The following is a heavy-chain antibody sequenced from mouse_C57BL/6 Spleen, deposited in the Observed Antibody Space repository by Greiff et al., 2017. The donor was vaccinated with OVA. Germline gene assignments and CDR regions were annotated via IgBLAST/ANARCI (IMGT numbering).Heavy chain of an antibody. V-gene: IGHV5-17*01. J-gene: IGHJ2*01. CDR1: GFTFSDYG. CDR2: ISSGSSTI. Sequence: VKLVESGGGLVKPGGSLKLSCAASGFTFSDYGMHWVRQAPEKGLEWVAYISSGSSTIYYADTVKGRFTISRDNAKNTLFLQMTSLRSEDTAMYYCARPLYYGSSYFDYWGQGTTLTVAS. D-gene: IGHD1-1*01. CDR3: ARPLYYGSSYFDY.